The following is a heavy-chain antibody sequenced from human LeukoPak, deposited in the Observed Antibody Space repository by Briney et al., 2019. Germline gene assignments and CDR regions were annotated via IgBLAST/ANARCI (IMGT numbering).Heavy chain of an antibody. V-gene: IGHV3-30*04. CDR1: GFTFSSYA. CDR3: ASDPYDILTGYLDY. CDR2: ISYDGSNK. D-gene: IGHD3-9*01. Sequence: PGGSLRLSCAASGFTFSSYAMHWVRQAPGKGLEWVAVISYDGSNKYYADSVKGRFTISRDNSKNTLYLQMNSLRAEDTAVYYCASDPYDILTGYLDYWGQGTLVTVSS. J-gene: IGHJ4*02.